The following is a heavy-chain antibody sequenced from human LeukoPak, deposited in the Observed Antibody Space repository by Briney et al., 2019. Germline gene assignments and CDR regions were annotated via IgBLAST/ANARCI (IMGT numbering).Heavy chain of an antibody. CDR2: IRFTGSYI. J-gene: IGHJ4*02. Sequence: GSLRLSCAAXGXXFSXYSMNXVRQAPXRXLEXXXSIRFTGSYIYYADSVKGRFTISRDDAKNLLSLQMISLRVEDTAVYYCARAGPRRDGYNSDYWGQGTLVTVSS. V-gene: IGHV3-21*01. D-gene: IGHD5-24*01. CDR1: GXXFSXYS. CDR3: ARAGPRRDGYNSDY.